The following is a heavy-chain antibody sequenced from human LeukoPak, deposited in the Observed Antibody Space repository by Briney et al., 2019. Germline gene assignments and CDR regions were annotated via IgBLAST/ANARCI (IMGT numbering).Heavy chain of an antibody. V-gene: IGHV3-23*01. D-gene: IGHD3-16*01. CDR1: GFTFSTYA. J-gene: IGHJ2*01. CDR2: IGGSGGSM. Sequence: PGGSLRLSCAASGFTFSTYAMSWVRQAPGKGLEWVSAIGGSGGSMYYVDSVKGRFTISRDNSKNTLYLQMSSLRADDTAVYYCTQGARADTYWYFDLWGRGTLVTVSS. CDR3: TQGARADTYWYFDL.